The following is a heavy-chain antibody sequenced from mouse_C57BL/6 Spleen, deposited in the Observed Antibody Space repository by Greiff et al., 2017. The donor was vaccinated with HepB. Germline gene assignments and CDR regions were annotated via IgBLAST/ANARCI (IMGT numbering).Heavy chain of an antibody. CDR2: ISDGGSYT. Sequence: EVHLVESGGGLVKPGGSLKLSCEASGFTFSSYAMSWVRQTPEKRLEWVATISDGGSYTYYQDNVKGRITISTDNAKNNLYLQLSHLKSEDTAVYYGEIGGEWEHYYAMDYWGQGTSLTVSS. CDR1: GFTFSSYA. CDR3: EIGGEWEHYYAMDY. J-gene: IGHJ4*01. D-gene: IGHD4-1*01. V-gene: IGHV5-4*01.